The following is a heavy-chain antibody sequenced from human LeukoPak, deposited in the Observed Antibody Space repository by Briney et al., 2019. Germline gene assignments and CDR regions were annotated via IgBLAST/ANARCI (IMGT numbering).Heavy chain of an antibody. J-gene: IGHJ6*02. CDR2: IYYSGST. CDR3: ARVTLVPSMDV. V-gene: IGHV4-59*01. CDR1: GGSISSYY. Sequence: SQTLSLTCTVSGGSISSYYWSWIRQPPGKGLEWIGYIYYSGSTNYNPSLKSRVTISVDTSKNQFSLKLSSVTAADTAVEYCARVTLVPSMDVWGQGSTVTVSS. D-gene: IGHD6-13*01.